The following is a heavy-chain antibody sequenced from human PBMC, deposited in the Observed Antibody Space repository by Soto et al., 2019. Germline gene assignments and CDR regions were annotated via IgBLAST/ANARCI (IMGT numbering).Heavy chain of an antibody. CDR1: GGTFSSYA. J-gene: IGHJ2*01. Sequence: ASVKVSCKASGGTFSSYAISWVRQAPGQGLEWMGGIIPILGIANYAQKFQGRVTITADKSTSTAYMELSSLKSEDTAVYYWASQYYYDVSGYFRYFDLWGRGTLVTVSS. CDR2: IIPILGIA. V-gene: IGHV1-69*10. D-gene: IGHD3-22*01. CDR3: ASQYYYDVSGYFRYFDL.